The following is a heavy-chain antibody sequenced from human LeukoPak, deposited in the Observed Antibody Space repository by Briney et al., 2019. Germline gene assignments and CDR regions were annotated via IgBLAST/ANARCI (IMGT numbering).Heavy chain of an antibody. CDR1: GFTFTNHY. D-gene: IGHD5-18*01. J-gene: IGHJ4*02. CDR2: TTNTPNAYTT. V-gene: IGHV3-72*01. CDR3: GRDTATAIDY. Sequence: GGSLTLSCAASGFTFTNHYMDWVRQAPGMGLEWIARTTNTPNAYTTAYAASVRGRFTVSRDDSKCLLHLQMSSLKTDDTAVYYCGRDTATAIDYWGRGTLVTVSS.